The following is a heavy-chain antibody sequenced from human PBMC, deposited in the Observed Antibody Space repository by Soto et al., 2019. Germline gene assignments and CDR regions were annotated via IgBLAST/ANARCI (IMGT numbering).Heavy chain of an antibody. J-gene: IGHJ4*02. CDR3: TSVRARGWYCFDY. Sequence: GGSLRLSCAASGFTFSNAWMIWVRQAPGRGLEWVGRINSKPDGRTTDYAAPVKCRFTISSDDSENTLYMQMSSPKTEDAAQYFCTSVRARGWYCFDYWGQGALVTVSS. V-gene: IGHV3-15*01. CDR1: GFTFSNAW. D-gene: IGHD6-19*01. CDR2: INSKPDGRTT.